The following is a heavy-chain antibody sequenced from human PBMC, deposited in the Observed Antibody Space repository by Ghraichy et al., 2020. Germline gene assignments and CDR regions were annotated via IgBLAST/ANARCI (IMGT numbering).Heavy chain of an antibody. CDR2: INHSGST. J-gene: IGHJ5*02. CDR1: SGSFSGYY. Sequence: ESLNISCAVYSGSFSGYYWSWIRQPPGKGLEWIGEINHSGSTNYNPSLKSRVTISGDTSKNQFSLKVSSVTAADTAVYYCARVATKWFDPWGQGTLVTVSS. D-gene: IGHD5-12*01. V-gene: IGHV4-34*01. CDR3: ARVATKWFDP.